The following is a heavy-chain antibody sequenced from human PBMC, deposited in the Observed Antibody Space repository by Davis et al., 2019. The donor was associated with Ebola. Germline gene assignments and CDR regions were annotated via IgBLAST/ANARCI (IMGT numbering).Heavy chain of an antibody. CDR2: IRSKANSYAT. J-gene: IGHJ4*02. V-gene: IGHV3-73*01. D-gene: IGHD4-17*01. CDR1: GFTFSGSA. CDR3: TSTTVSKGDY. Sequence: GESLKISCAASGFTFSGSAMHWARQASGKGLEWVGRIRSKANSYATAYAASVKGRFTISRDDSKNTAYLQMNSLKTEDTAVYYCTSTTVSKGDYWGQGTLVTVSS.